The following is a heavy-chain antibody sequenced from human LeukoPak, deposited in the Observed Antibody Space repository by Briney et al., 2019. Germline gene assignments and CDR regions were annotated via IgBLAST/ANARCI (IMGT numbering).Heavy chain of an antibody. D-gene: IGHD5-18*01. Sequence: SQTLSLTCTVSGGSISSGSYYWSWIRQPAGKGLEWIGRIYTSGSTNYNPSLKSRVTISVDTSKNQFSLKLSSVTAADTAVYYCARGSDKYSEVGGDYWGQGTLVTVSS. CDR1: GGSISSGSYY. J-gene: IGHJ4*02. V-gene: IGHV4-61*02. CDR2: IYTSGST. CDR3: ARGSDKYSEVGGDY.